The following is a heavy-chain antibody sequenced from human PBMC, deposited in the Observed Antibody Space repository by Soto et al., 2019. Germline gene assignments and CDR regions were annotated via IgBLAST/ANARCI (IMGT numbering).Heavy chain of an antibody. J-gene: IGHJ4*02. Sequence: SVKVSCKASGGTFSSYAISWVRQAPGQGLEWMGGIIPIFGTANYAQKFQGRVTITADESTSTAYMELSSLRSEDTAVYYCARAPPEMATSYYFDYWGQGTLVTVSS. CDR2: IIPIFGTA. D-gene: IGHD5-12*01. CDR3: ARAPPEMATSYYFDY. V-gene: IGHV1-69*13. CDR1: GGTFSSYA.